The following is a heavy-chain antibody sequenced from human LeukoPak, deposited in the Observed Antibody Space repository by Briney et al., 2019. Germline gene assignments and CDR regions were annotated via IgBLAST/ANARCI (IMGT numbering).Heavy chain of an antibody. Sequence: PGGSLRLSCAASGFTFSSYSMNWVRQAPGKGLEWVANINQGGSEKYYVDSVKGRFTISRDNAKNSLYLHMNSLRAEDTATYYCARDRVWTVLYWGQGTLVTVSS. D-gene: IGHD6-13*01. V-gene: IGHV3-7*01. CDR2: INQGGSEK. J-gene: IGHJ4*02. CDR3: ARDRVWTVLY. CDR1: GFTFSSYS.